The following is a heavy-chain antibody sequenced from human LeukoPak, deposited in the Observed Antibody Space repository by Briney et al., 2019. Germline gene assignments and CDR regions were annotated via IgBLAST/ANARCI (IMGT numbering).Heavy chain of an antibody. V-gene: IGHV1-69*13. J-gene: IGHJ4*02. CDR3: ARDLYSSPPGGGY. CDR1: GGTFSSYA. CDR2: IIPIFGTA. D-gene: IGHD6-13*01. Sequence: SVKVSCKASGGTFSSYAISWVRQAPGQGLEWMGGIIPIFGTANYAQKFQGRVTITADESTSTAYMELSSLRSEDTAVYYCARDLYSSPPGGGYWGQGTLVTVSS.